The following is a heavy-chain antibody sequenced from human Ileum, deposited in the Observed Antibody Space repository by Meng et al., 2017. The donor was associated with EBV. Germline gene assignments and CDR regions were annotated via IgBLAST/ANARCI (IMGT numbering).Heavy chain of an antibody. CDR1: GGSISSGGHS. D-gene: IGHD4-23*01. J-gene: IGHJ4*02. CDR3: ARAHPVVYFFDY. CDR2: IQHSGST. Sequence: RPLAESGPGLVKPSLTLSLTCAVSGGSISSGGHSWSWIRQPPGKGLEWIGDIQHSGSTYYNPSLKSRVTISVDRSRNQFSLKLSSVTAADTAVYYCARAHPVVYFFDYWGQGTLVTVSS. V-gene: IGHV4-30-2*01.